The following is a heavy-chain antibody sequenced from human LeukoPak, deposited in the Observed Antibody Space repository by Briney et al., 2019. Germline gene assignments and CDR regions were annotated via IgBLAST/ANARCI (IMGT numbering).Heavy chain of an antibody. J-gene: IGHJ4*02. Sequence: PGGSLRLSCAASGFTFSSYGMSWVRQAPGKGLEWVSAISGSGGSTYYADSVKGRFTISRDNSKNTLYLQMNSLRAEDTAVYYCAKKGYDYVWGSYRLSYWGQGTLVTVSS. CDR2: ISGSGGST. V-gene: IGHV3-23*01. D-gene: IGHD3-16*02. CDR1: GFTFSSYG. CDR3: AKKGYDYVWGSYRLSY.